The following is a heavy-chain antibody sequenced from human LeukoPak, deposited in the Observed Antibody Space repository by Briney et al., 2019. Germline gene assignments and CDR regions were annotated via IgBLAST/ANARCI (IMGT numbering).Heavy chain of an antibody. CDR2: IRSSSSPI. J-gene: IGHJ3*02. Sequence: GGSLRLSCAASGFTFSSYSMNWVRQAPGKGLEGVSYIRSSSSPIYYTDSVKGRFAISRDNAKNSLFLQMNSLRAEDTAVYYCARSGYCTSTSCLNGRGAFDIWGQGTMVTVSS. V-gene: IGHV3-48*04. D-gene: IGHD2-2*01. CDR1: GFTFSSYS. CDR3: ARSGYCTSTSCLNGRGAFDI.